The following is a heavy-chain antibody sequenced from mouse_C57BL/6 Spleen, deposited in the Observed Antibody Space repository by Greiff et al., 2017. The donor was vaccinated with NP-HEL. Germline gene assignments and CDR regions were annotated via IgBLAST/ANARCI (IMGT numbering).Heavy chain of an antibody. CDR1: GFNIKDYY. CDR2: IDPEDGET. J-gene: IGHJ4*01. V-gene: IGHV14-2*01. Sequence: EVQLQQSGAELVKPGASVKLSCKASGFNIKDYYMHWVKQRTEQGLEWIGRIDPEDGETKYAPKFQGKATITADKSSNTAYLQLSSLTSEDTAVYYCASKYGSSSYYYAMDYWGQGTSVTVSS. D-gene: IGHD1-1*01. CDR3: ASKYGSSSYYYAMDY.